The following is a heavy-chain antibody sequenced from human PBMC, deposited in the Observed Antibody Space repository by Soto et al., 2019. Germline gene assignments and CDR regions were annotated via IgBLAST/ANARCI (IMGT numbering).Heavy chain of an antibody. Sequence: QITLKESGPTLVKPTQTLTLTCTFSGFSLSTSGVGVGWIRQPPGKALEWLALIYWDDDKRYSPSLKSRLTITKDTSKNQVVLTMTNVDPVDTATYYCALPRVDYGVDHYWYFDLWGRGTLVTVSS. D-gene: IGHD4-17*01. CDR3: ALPRVDYGVDHYWYFDL. CDR2: IYWDDDK. V-gene: IGHV2-5*02. CDR1: GFSLSTSGVG. J-gene: IGHJ2*01.